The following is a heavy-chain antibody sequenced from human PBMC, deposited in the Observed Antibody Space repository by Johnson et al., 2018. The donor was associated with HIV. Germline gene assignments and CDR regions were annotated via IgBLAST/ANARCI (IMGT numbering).Heavy chain of an antibody. V-gene: IGHV3-30*18. Sequence: QVQLVESGGGVVQPGRSLRLFCAVSGFTFSAYTMHWVRQAPGKGLEWVAVISYDGSNKYYADSVKGRFTISRDNSKNTLYLQMNSLRAEDTAVYYCAKSSGWGHDAFDTWGQGTMVTVSS. D-gene: IGHD6-19*01. J-gene: IGHJ3*02. CDR3: AKSSGWGHDAFDT. CDR1: GFTFSAYT. CDR2: ISYDGSNK.